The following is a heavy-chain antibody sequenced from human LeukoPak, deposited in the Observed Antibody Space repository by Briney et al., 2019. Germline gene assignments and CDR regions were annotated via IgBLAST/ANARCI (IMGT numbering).Heavy chain of an antibody. V-gene: IGHV6-1*01. Sequence: SQTLSLTCAISGDSVSSSSSAWSWIRQSPSRGLEWLGRTYYRSKWYLTYAESVKGRISINVDTSKNQFSLQLNSVTSEDTAVYYCARNYRPDFDQWGQGTLVTVSS. J-gene: IGHJ4*02. CDR2: TYYRSKWYL. CDR1: GDSVSSSSSA. D-gene: IGHD1-7*01. CDR3: ARNYRPDFDQ.